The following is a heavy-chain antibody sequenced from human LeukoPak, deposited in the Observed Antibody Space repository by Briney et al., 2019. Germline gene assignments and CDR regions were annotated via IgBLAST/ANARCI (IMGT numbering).Heavy chain of an antibody. D-gene: IGHD5-18*01. CDR2: INPSGGASGGST. CDR3: ATVGYSQFFDY. J-gene: IGHJ4*02. CDR1: GYTFTNYY. Sequence: ASVKVSFKASGYTFTNYYMHLVRQAPAQGLEWMGIINPSGGASGGSTNYAQKFQGRVTMTRDTSTSTVYMELSSLRSEDTAVYYCATVGYSQFFDYWGQGTLVTVSS. V-gene: IGHV1-46*01.